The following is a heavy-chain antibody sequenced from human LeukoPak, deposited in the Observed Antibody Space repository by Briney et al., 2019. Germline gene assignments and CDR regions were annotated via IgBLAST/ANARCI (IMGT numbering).Heavy chain of an antibody. J-gene: IGHJ4*02. D-gene: IGHD3-22*01. CDR2: IYYSGST. CDR3: ARSGGLWLLTYYFDY. CDR1: GVSISSSYSY. Sequence: WETLSLTCTVSGVSISSSYSYWGWIRQPPGKGLEWIGSIYYSGSTYYNPSLKSRVTISVDTSKNQLSLKLSSVTAADTAVYFCARSGGLWLLTYYFDYWGQGTLVTVSS. V-gene: IGHV4-39*07.